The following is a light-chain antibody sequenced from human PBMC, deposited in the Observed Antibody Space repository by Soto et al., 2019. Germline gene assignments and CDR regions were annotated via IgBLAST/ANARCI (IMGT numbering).Light chain of an antibody. Sequence: EIVLTQSPGTLYLSPGERATLSCRASQSVSSSYLAWYQQKPGQAPRLLIYGASSRATGIPDRLSGSGSGTDFTLTISRLEPEDFAVYYCQQYGISPRTFGQGTQVQIK. V-gene: IGKV3-20*01. CDR2: GAS. CDR1: QSVSSSY. CDR3: QQYGISPRT. J-gene: IGKJ1*01.